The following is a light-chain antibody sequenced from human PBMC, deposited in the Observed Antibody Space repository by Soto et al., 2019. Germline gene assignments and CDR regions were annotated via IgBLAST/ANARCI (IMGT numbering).Light chain of an antibody. Sequence: DIQMTQSPSTLSASVEDRVTITCRASQSISARLAWYQQKPGKAPKLLVYKSSTLETGVPSRFSGSGSGTEFTLTISSLQPDDFATYYCHQYHKFPYTFGQGTKLEIK. CDR2: KSS. CDR1: QSISAR. J-gene: IGKJ2*01. CDR3: HQYHKFPYT. V-gene: IGKV1-5*03.